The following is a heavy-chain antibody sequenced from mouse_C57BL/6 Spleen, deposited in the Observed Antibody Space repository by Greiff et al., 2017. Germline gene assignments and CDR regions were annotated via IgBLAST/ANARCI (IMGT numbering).Heavy chain of an antibody. CDR2: IEPANGNT. CDR3: ASEGAQSTSVHGY. CDR1: GFNFKNTY. D-gene: IGHD3-2*02. Sequence: DVKLVESVAELVRPGASVKLSCTASGFNFKNTYMHWVKQRPEQGLEWIGRIEPANGNTKYAPKFLAKATITADKSSNTAYLQLSSLASEDTAIYYSASEGAQSTSVHGYWGPVATLTVS. J-gene: IGHJ2*01. V-gene: IGHV14-3*01.